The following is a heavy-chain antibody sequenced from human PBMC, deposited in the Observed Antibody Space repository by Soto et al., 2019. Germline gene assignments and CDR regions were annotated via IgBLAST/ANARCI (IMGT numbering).Heavy chain of an antibody. Sequence: PGGSLRLSCAASGFTFSNAWMSWVRQAPGKGLEWVASISSGSSDTWYADSVKGRFIISRDNAQNSLFLQMNTLRPEDTAMYYCARVAYWGPGTQVTVSS. CDR1: GFTFSNAW. CDR3: ARVAY. V-gene: IGHV3-21*01. CDR2: ISSGSSDT. J-gene: IGHJ4*02.